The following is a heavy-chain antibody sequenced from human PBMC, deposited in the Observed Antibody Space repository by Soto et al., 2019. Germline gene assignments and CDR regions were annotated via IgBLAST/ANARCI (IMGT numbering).Heavy chain of an antibody. Sequence: QVQLVQSGAEVKKPGSSVKVSCKAYGGTFSSYAISWVRQAPGQGLAWMRGIIPIFGTANYAQKFQGRVTITADESTSTSYMELSSLRAEDTDVYYCAVVPAAMDYYDGMDVWGQGTTVTVSS. V-gene: IGHV1-69*01. CDR2: IIPIFGTA. J-gene: IGHJ6*02. D-gene: IGHD2-2*01. CDR3: AVVPAAMDYYDGMDV. CDR1: GGTFSSYA.